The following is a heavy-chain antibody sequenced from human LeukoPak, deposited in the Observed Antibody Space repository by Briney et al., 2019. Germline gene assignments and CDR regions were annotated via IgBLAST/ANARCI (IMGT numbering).Heavy chain of an antibody. V-gene: IGHV4-31*03. CDR2: IYYSGNT. J-gene: IGHJ3*02. D-gene: IGHD3-10*01. CDR3: ASRSMVYAFDI. Sequence: SQTLSLTCTVSGGSISSGGYYWSWIRQHPGKGLEWIGYIYYSGNTYYNPSLKSRVTISADTSKNQFSLNLSSVTAADTAVYYCASRSMVYAFDIWGQGTMVTVSS. CDR1: GGSISSGGYY.